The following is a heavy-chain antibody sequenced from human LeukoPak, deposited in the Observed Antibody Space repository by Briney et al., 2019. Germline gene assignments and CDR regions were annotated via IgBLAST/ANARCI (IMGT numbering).Heavy chain of an antibody. CDR1: GFTFSSYW. D-gene: IGHD3-10*01. V-gene: IGHV3-7*01. J-gene: IGHJ4*02. Sequence: GGSLRLSCAASGFTFSSYWMSWVRQAPGKGLEWVANIKQDGSEKYYVDSVKGRFTISRDNSKNTLYLQMNSLRPEDTAVYYCARDAVTSGSGSYPPYWGQGTLVTVSS. CDR2: IKQDGSEK. CDR3: ARDAVTSGSGSYPPY.